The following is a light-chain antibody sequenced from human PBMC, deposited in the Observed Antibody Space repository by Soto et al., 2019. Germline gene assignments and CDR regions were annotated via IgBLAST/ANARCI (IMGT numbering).Light chain of an antibody. CDR1: QSVSSSY. V-gene: IGKV3-20*01. CDR2: GAS. Sequence: EIVLTQSPGTLSLSPGERATLSCRASQSVSSSYLAWYQQKPGQAPRLLIYGASSRATGIPDRFSVSGSGTDFTLTISRLEPEDFPVYYCQQYGSSPYTFGQETKLEIK. J-gene: IGKJ2*01. CDR3: QQYGSSPYT.